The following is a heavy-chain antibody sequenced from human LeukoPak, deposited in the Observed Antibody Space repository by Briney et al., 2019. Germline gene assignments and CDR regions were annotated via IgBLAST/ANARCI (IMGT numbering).Heavy chain of an antibody. CDR2: IYTSGST. CDR1: GGSISSSSYY. V-gene: IGHV4-61*02. Sequence: KPSETLSLTCTVSGGSISSSSYYWGWIRQPAGKGLEWIGRIYTSGSTNYNPSLKSRVTMSVDTSKYQFSLKLSSVTAADTAVYYCARDLRYQPSNYYYYYMDVWGKGTTVTVSS. J-gene: IGHJ6*03. D-gene: IGHD2-2*01. CDR3: ARDLRYQPSNYYYYYMDV.